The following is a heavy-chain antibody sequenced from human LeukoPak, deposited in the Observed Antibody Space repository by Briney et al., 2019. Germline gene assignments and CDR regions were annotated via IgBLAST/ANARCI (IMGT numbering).Heavy chain of an antibody. D-gene: IGHD3-10*01. CDR1: GFTFSSYD. V-gene: IGHV3-13*01. J-gene: IGHJ5*02. CDR2: IGTAGDT. Sequence: GGSLRLSCAASGFTFSSYDMHWVRQATGKGLEWVSAIGTAGDTYYPGSVKGRFTISRENAKNSLYLQMNSLRAGDTAVYYCARVSVLLWFGELLSGFDPWGQGTLVTVSS. CDR3: ARVSVLLWFGELLSGFDP.